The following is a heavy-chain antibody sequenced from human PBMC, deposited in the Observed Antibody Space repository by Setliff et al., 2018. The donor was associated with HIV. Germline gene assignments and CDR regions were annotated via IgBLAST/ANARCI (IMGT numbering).Heavy chain of an antibody. CDR2: IYYSGST. CDR1: GGSIRSSSSY. J-gene: IGHJ4*02. V-gene: IGHV4-39*01. D-gene: IGHD6-19*01. CDR3: ARQFRYPNRAVAGVDY. Sequence: PSETLSLTCTVSGGSIRSSSSYWGWIRQPPGKGLEWIGIIYYSGSTYYKPSLKSRVTISVDTSKNQFSLKLSSVTAADTAIYFCARQFRYPNRAVAGVDYWGQGTLVTVSS.